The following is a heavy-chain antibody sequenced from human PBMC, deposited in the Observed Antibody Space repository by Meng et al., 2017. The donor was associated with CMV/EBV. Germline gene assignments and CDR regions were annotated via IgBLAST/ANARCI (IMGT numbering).Heavy chain of an antibody. D-gene: IGHD2-15*01. CDR3: ARSMVVAGDWFDP. J-gene: IGHJ5*02. V-gene: IGHV4-4*07. CDR1: GGSISSYY. CDR2: IYTSGST. Sequence: QGRLQESRTGLVTPSEPPFLTGPVSGGSISSYYWSCIRQPAGKGLEWIGRIYTSGSTNYNTSLKSRVTMSVDTSKNQFSLKLSSVTAADTAVYYCARSMVVAGDWFDPWGQGTLVTVSS.